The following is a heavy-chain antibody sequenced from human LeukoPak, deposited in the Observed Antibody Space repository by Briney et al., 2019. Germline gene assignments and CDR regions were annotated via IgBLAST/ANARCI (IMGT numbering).Heavy chain of an antibody. CDR2: ISYDGSNK. J-gene: IGHJ3*02. CDR1: GFTFSSYA. V-gene: IGHV3-30-3*01. CDR3: ARLSYWVFEI. Sequence: GGSLRLSCAASGFTFSSYAMHWVRQAPGKGLEWVAVISYDGSNKYYADSVKGRFTISRDNAKNSLYLQMNRLRAEDTSVYFCARLSYWVFEIWGQGTMVTVSS. D-gene: IGHD2-21*01.